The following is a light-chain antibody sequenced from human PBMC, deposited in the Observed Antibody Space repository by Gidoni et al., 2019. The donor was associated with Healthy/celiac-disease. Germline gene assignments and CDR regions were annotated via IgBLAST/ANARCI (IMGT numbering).Light chain of an antibody. V-gene: IGKV3-11*01. CDR2: DAS. CDR1: QSVSSY. J-gene: IGKJ2*04. CDR3: QQRSNWPCS. Sequence: EIVLTQSPATLSLSPGERATLSCRASQSVSSYLAWYQQKPGQAPRLLIYDASNRATGIPARFSGSGSGTDFTLTISSLEPEDFAVYCCQQRSNWPCSFGQGTKLEIK.